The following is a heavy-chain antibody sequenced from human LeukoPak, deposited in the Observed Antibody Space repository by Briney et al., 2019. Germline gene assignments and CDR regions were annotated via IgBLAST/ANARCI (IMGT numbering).Heavy chain of an antibody. Sequence: ASVKVSCKASGYTFTIYYMHWVRQAPGQGLEWMGIINPSGGSTSYAQKFQGRVTMTRDTSTSTVYMELSSLRSEDTAVYYCARPSRDGYNYDAFDIWGQGTMVTVSS. V-gene: IGHV1-46*01. D-gene: IGHD5-24*01. CDR2: INPSGGST. J-gene: IGHJ3*02. CDR3: ARPSRDGYNYDAFDI. CDR1: GYTFTIYY.